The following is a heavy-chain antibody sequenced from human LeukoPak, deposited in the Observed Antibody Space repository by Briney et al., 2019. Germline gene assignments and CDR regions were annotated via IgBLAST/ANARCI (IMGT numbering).Heavy chain of an antibody. V-gene: IGHV3-11*01. Sequence: GGSLRLSCAASGFTFSDYYMSWIRQAPGKGLEWVSYISSGSTIYYADSVKGRFTISRDNAKNSLYLQMNSLRAEDTAVYYCAGFSTLDYWGQGTLVTVSS. J-gene: IGHJ4*02. CDR3: AGFSTLDY. CDR2: ISSGSTI. CDR1: GFTFSDYY. D-gene: IGHD3-3*02.